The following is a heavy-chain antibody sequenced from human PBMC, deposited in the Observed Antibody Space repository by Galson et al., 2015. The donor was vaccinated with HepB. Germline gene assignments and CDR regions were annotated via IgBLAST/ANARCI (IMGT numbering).Heavy chain of an antibody. CDR2: IYSGGNT. CDR3: AAQWELFTGALYFDS. Sequence: SLRLSCAASGFSVSGTFMTWVRQAPGKGLEWVSVIYSGGNTYYVDSVKGRFTISRHTSKNTLFLQMNNLRAEDTAVYYCAAQWELFTGALYFDSWGQGTLVTVSS. J-gene: IGHJ4*02. CDR1: GFSVSGTF. D-gene: IGHD1-26*01. V-gene: IGHV3-66*01.